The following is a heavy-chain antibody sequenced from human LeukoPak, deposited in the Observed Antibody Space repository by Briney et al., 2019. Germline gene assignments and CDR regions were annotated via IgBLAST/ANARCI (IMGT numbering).Heavy chain of an antibody. CDR1: GFTFSRYT. V-gene: IGHV3-48*02. CDR3: ARVAEIQLWLRSAFDY. D-gene: IGHD5-18*01. J-gene: IGHJ4*02. Sequence: TGGSLRLSCAASGFTFSRYTMNWVRQAPGKGLEWVSFISSGSSTTYYADSVKGRFTISRDNAESSLYLQMNSLRDGDTAVYYCARVAEIQLWLRSAFDYWGQGTVVTVSS. CDR2: ISSGSSTT.